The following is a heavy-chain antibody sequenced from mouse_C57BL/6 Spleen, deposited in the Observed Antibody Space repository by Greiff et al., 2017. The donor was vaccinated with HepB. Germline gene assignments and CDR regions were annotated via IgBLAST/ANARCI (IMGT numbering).Heavy chain of an antibody. CDR2: FYPGSGSI. Sequence: QVQLKESGAELVKPGASVKLSCKASGYTFTEYTIHWVKQRSGQGLEWIGWFYPGSGSIKYNEKFKDKATLTADKSSSTVYMELSRLTSEDSAVYFCARHGYYYGSSSYYFDYWGQGTTLTVSS. CDR1: GYTFTEYT. J-gene: IGHJ2*01. CDR3: ARHGYYYGSSSYYFDY. D-gene: IGHD1-1*01. V-gene: IGHV1-62-2*01.